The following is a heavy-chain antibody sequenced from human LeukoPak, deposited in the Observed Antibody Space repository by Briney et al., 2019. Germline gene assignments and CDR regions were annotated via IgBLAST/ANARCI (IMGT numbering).Heavy chain of an antibody. D-gene: IGHD6-13*01. CDR2: ISSNNGYI. V-gene: IGHV3-21*01. Sequence: GGSLRLSCAASGFSFSSYRMNWVRQAPGKGLEWVASISSNNGYIYYADSVKGRFTISRDNGENSLHLQMNSLRAEDAAVYYCARTATDTGEFDYWGQGTLVTVSS. J-gene: IGHJ4*02. CDR1: GFSFSSYR. CDR3: ARTATDTGEFDY.